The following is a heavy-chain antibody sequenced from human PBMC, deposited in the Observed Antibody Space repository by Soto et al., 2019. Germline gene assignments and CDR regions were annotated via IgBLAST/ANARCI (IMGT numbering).Heavy chain of an antibody. D-gene: IGHD2-2*02. CDR2: ISAYNGNT. CDR3: ARDEEECSSTSCYTGYYYGMDV. V-gene: IGHV1-18*01. CDR1: GYTFTSYG. Sequence: QVQLVQSGAEVKKPGASVKVSCKASGYTFTSYGISWVRQAPGQGLEWMGWISAYNGNTNYAQKLQGRVTMTTDTSTSTAYMELRSLRSDDTAVYYCARDEEECSSTSCYTGYYYGMDVWGQGTTVTVSS. J-gene: IGHJ6*02.